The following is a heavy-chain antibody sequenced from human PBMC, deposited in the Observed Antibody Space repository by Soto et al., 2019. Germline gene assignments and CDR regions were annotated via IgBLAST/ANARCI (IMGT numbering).Heavy chain of an antibody. J-gene: IGHJ6*02. V-gene: IGHV3-33*01. CDR2: IWYDGSNK. CDR1: GFTFSSYG. CDR3: APMGV. Sequence: LRLSCAASGFTFSSYGMHWVRQAPGKGLEWVAVIWYDGSNKYYADSVKGRFTISRDNSKNTLYLQMSSLRADDTAVYYCAPMGVWGQGTTVTVSS.